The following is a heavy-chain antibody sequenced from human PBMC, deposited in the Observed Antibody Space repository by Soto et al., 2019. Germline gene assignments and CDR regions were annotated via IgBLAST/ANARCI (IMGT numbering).Heavy chain of an antibody. CDR1: GFTLSDHY. V-gene: IGHV3-72*01. D-gene: IGHD2-15*01. CDR3: TGGGKPWGYFNC. J-gene: IGHJ4*02. Sequence: EVQLVNSGGGLVQPGGSLRLSCAASGFTLSDHYIDWVRQAPGKGLEWVGRSRNKAYSYTTEFAASVKGRFTISRDDSKNSLYLQMNSLKIEDTAVYYCTGGGKPWGYFNCWGQGTLVTVSS. CDR2: SRNKAYSYTT.